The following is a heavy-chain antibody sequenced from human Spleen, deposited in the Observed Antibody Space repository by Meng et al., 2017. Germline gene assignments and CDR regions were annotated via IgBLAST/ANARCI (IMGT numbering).Heavy chain of an antibody. Sequence: GESLKISCAGSGFTVSSNYMSWVRQAPGKGLEWVSFIYPGGSTYYADSVRGRFTISRDNAKNSLYLQMNSLRAEDTAVYYCARTGHGTVMDVWGQGTTVTVSS. V-gene: IGHV3-53*01. D-gene: IGHD4-11*01. CDR2: IYPGGST. CDR3: ARTGHGTVMDV. CDR1: GFTVSSNY. J-gene: IGHJ6*02.